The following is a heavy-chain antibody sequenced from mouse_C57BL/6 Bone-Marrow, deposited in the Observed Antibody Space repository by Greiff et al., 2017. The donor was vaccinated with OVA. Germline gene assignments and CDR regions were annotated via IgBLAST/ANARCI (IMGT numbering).Heavy chain of an antibody. D-gene: IGHD2-5*01. J-gene: IGHJ4*01. Sequence: VQLQQSGAELVRPGTSVKKSCKASGYTFTNYWIGWAKQRPGHGLEWIGDIYPGGGYTNYNEKFKGKATLTADKSSSTAYMQFSSLTSEDSAIYYCARHNYSNYGAMDYWGQGTSVTVSS. V-gene: IGHV1-63*01. CDR2: IYPGGGYT. CDR1: GYTFTNYW. CDR3: ARHNYSNYGAMDY.